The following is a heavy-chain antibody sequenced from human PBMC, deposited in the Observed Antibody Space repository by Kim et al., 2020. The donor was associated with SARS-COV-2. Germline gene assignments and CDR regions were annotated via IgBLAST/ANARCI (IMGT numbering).Heavy chain of an antibody. CDR2: IKTKTDAVTT. J-gene: IGHJ4*02. Sequence: GGSLRLSCAASGFTFSKAWMSWVRQAPGKGLEWVACIKTKTDAVTTDYAAPVKGRFTISRDDTKNTVYLQMDSLKTEDTAVYYCTNYEYWGQGSLVTVSS. CDR1: GFTFSKAW. V-gene: IGHV3-15*01. CDR3: TNYEY.